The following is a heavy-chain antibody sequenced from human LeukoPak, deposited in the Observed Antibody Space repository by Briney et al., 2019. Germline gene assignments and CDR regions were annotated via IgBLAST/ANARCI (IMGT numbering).Heavy chain of an antibody. CDR3: AILTVTTAY. D-gene: IGHD4-17*01. V-gene: IGHV3-23*01. CDR2: INGNGGST. Sequence: PGGSLRLSCAASGFTFSSYAMSWVRQIPGKGLEWVSGINGNGGSTYYADSAKGRFTISRDNSKNTLSLQMNSLRAEDTAIYYCAILTVTTAYWGQGTLVTVSS. J-gene: IGHJ4*02. CDR1: GFTFSSYA.